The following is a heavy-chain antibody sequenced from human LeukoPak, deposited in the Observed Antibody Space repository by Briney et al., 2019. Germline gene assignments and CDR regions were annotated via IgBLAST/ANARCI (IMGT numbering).Heavy chain of an antibody. Sequence: ASVKVSCKASGYTFTSYYTHWVRQAPGQGPEWMGIINPSGGSTSYAQKFQGRVTMTSDTSTSTVYMELSSLRSEDTAIYYCARGVAAAGTGQGYRTNWFDPWGQGTLVTVSS. V-gene: IGHV1-46*01. CDR3: ARGVAAAGTGQGYRTNWFDP. D-gene: IGHD6-13*01. CDR2: INPSGGST. J-gene: IGHJ5*02. CDR1: GYTFTSYY.